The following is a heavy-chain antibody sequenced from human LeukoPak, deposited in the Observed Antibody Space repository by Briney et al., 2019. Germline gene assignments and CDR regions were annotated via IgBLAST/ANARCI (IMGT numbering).Heavy chain of an antibody. CDR1: GGSFSGYY. D-gene: IGHD3-10*01. V-gene: IGHV4-34*01. CDR3: ARGLGYYGSGSYGY. CDR2: INHSGST. Sequence: SETLSLTCAVYGGSFSGYYWSWIRQPPGKGLEWIGEINHSGSTNYNPSLKGRVTISVDTSKNQFSLKLSSVTAADTAVYYCARGLGYYGSGSYGYWGQGTLVTVSS. J-gene: IGHJ4*02.